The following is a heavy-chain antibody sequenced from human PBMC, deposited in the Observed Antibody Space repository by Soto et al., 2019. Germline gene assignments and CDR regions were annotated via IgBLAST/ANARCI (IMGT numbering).Heavy chain of an antibody. V-gene: IGHV4-59*08. CDR1: GGSIKSDD. CDR3: AKHRTGGATIFDY. J-gene: IGHJ4*02. CDR2: INSGGDT. Sequence: SETLSLTCDVSGGSIKSDDWSWIRQSPGKGLEWIGIINSGGDTNCNPSLKGRVTMSIDTSKNQFSLKLNSVTAADTAVYYCAKHRTGGATIFDYWGQGTLLTVSS. D-gene: IGHD5-12*01.